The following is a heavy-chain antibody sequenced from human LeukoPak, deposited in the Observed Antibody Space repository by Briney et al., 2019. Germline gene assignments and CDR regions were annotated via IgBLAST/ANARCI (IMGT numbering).Heavy chain of an antibody. CDR3: AKDFLWFGESNWFDP. D-gene: IGHD3-10*01. J-gene: IGHJ5*02. CDR2: ISGSGGST. Sequence: PGGSLRLSCAASGFTFSSYAMSWVRQAPGKGLEWVSAISGSGGSTYYADSVKGRFTISRDNSKNTLYLQMNSLRAEDTAVYYCAKDFLWFGESNWFDPWGQGTLVTVSS. V-gene: IGHV3-23*01. CDR1: GFTFSSYA.